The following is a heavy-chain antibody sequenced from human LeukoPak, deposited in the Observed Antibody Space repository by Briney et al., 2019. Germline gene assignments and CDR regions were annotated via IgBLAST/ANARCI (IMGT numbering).Heavy chain of an antibody. CDR2: INPNSGGT. CDR1: GYTFTSYG. D-gene: IGHD5-18*01. Sequence: GASVKVSCKASGYTFTSYGINWVRQAPGQGLEWMGRINPNSGGTNYAQKFQGRVTMTRDTSISTAYMELSRLRSDDTAVYYCAREYSYGHGAFDIWGQGTMVTVSS. V-gene: IGHV1-2*06. J-gene: IGHJ3*02. CDR3: AREYSYGHGAFDI.